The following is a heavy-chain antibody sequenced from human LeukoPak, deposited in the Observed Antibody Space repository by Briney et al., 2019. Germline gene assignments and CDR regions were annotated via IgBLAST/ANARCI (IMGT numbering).Heavy chain of an antibody. Sequence: ASVTVSCKASGYTFTSYGITWVRQAPGQGLEWMGWVSGYNGNANYAQKLQGRVTMTTDTSTSTTYMELKSLRSDDTAVFFCARGRTMTGAFDIWGQGTMVTVSS. CDR3: ARGRTMTGAFDI. CDR2: VSGYNGNA. CDR1: GYTFTSYG. D-gene: IGHD3-22*01. V-gene: IGHV1-18*01. J-gene: IGHJ3*02.